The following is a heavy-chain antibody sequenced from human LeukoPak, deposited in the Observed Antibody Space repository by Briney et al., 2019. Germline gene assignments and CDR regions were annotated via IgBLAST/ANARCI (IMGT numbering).Heavy chain of an antibody. J-gene: IGHJ4*02. Sequence: GGSLRLSCAASGFSFSCFSMHWVRQAPGKGLEWVAAIAYHGSNKYYADSVKGRFTISRDNSKNTLYLQMNSLRAEDTAVYYCAKKGYRYYDHWGQGTLVTVSS. D-gene: IGHD1-1*01. CDR2: IAYHGSNK. CDR1: GFSFSCFS. CDR3: AKKGYRYYDH. V-gene: IGHV3-30*18.